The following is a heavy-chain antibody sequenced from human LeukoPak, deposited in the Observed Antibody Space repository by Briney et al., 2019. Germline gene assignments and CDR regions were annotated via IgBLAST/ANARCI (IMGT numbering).Heavy chain of an antibody. CDR3: ARCYDFWSGEDAFDI. CDR1: GGSISSYY. V-gene: IGHV4-4*07. CDR2: IYTSGST. D-gene: IGHD3-3*01. Sequence: PSETLSFTCTVSGGSISSYYWSWIRQPAGKGLEWIGRIYTSGSTNYNPSLKSRVTMSVDTSKNQFSLKLSSVTAADTAVYYCARCYDFWSGEDAFDIWGQGTMVTVSS. J-gene: IGHJ3*02.